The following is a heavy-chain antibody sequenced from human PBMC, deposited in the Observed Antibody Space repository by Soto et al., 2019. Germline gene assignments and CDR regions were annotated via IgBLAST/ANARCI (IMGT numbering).Heavy chain of an antibody. D-gene: IGHD2-2*01. CDR3: ARSSTSANYFDY. Sequence: PSETLSLTCPVSGGSISSGGYYWSWIRQHPGKGLEWIGYIYYSGSTYYNPSLKSRVTISVDTSKNQFSLKLSSVTAADTAVYYCARSSTSANYFDYWGQRTPVTVSS. CDR2: IYYSGST. CDR1: GGSISSGGYY. J-gene: IGHJ4*02. V-gene: IGHV4-31*03.